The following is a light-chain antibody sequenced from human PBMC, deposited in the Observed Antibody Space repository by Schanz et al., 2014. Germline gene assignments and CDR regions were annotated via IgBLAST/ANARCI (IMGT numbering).Light chain of an antibody. CDR1: PGDIGAYDY. CDR2: DVS. V-gene: IGLV2-11*01. J-gene: IGLJ3*02. CDR3: SSYTSSSTWV. Sequence: QSALTQPRSVSGSPGQSVTISCTGTPGDIGAYDYVSWYQEHPGKAPKLMIYDVSNRPSGVPDRFSGSKSGNTASLTISGLQAEDEADYYCSSYTSSSTWVFGGGTKLTVL.